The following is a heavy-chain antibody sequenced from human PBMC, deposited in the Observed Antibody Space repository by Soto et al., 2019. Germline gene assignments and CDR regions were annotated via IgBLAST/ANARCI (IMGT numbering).Heavy chain of an antibody. V-gene: IGHV4-34*01. CDR1: GGSFSGYY. Sequence: SETLSLTCAVYGGSFSGYYWSWIRQPPGKGLEWIGEINHSGSTNYNPSLKSRVTISVDTSKNQFSLKLSSVTAADTAVYYCARGRTAPAGDYYYYGMDVWGQGTTVTVSS. J-gene: IGHJ6*02. CDR3: ARGRTAPAGDYYYYGMDV. CDR2: INHSGST. D-gene: IGHD5-18*01.